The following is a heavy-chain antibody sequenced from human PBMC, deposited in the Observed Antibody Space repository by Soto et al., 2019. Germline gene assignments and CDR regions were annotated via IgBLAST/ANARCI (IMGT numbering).Heavy chain of an antibody. D-gene: IGHD6-6*01. CDR2: IDPSDSYT. Sequence: PGPPRTLSRTGSGYSFTSYWISWVRQMPGKGLEWMGRIDPSDSYTNYSPSFQGHVTISADKSISTAYLQWSSLKASDTAMYYCATRAVKYSILTPQGYYYYGMDVWGRGTTVPL. V-gene: IGHV5-10-1*01. CDR1: GYSFTSYW. J-gene: IGHJ6*02. CDR3: ATRAVKYSILTPQGYYYYGMDV.